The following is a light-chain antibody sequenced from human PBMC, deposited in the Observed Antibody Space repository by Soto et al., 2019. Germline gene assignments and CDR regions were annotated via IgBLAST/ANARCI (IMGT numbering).Light chain of an antibody. CDR2: DVS. CDR1: SSDGGGYNY. V-gene: IGLV2-14*01. Sequence: QSALTQPASVSGSPGQSITLSCTRTSSDGGGYNYVSWYQQHPGKAPKLMIYDVSNRPSGVSDRFSGSKSGNTASLTIPGLQAEDEADYYCSSYTSCSTRLHVFGTGTKLTVL. J-gene: IGLJ1*01. CDR3: SSYTSCSTRLHV.